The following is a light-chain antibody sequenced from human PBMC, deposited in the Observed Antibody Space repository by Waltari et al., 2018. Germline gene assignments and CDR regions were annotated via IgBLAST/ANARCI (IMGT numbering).Light chain of an antibody. CDR2: KAS. Sequence: DIQMTQSPSTLSASVGDRVTLTCRASQSINNWLAWYQQKPGEAPKFLISKASSLESGVPSRFGGSGFGTEFTLTISSLQPDDFATYYCQQYTNLPGTFGQGTKVEIK. CDR1: QSINNW. CDR3: QQYTNLPGT. J-gene: IGKJ1*01. V-gene: IGKV1-5*03.